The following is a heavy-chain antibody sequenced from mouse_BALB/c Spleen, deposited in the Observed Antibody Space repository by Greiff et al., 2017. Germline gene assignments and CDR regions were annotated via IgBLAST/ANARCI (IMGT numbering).Heavy chain of an antibody. CDR2: ISSGGSYT. D-gene: IGHD2-2*01. CDR1: GFTFSSYT. J-gene: IGHJ4*01. CDR3: TRDGYGTDY. V-gene: IGHV5-6-4*01. Sequence: EVKLVESGGGLVKPGGSLKLSCAASGFTFSSYTMSWVRQTPEKRLEWVATISSGGSYTYYPDSVKGRFTISRDNAKNTLYLQMSSLKSEDTAMYYCTRDGYGTDYWGQGTSVTVSS.